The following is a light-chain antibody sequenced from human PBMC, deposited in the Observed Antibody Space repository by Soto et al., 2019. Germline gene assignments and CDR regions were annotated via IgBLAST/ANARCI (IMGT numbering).Light chain of an antibody. CDR1: SSDVGGYNY. CDR2: DVS. CDR3: SSYTSSSTLV. J-gene: IGLJ2*01. Sequence: QSVLTQPASVSGSPGQSITISCTGTSSDVGGYNYVSWYQQHPGKAPKLMIYDVSNRPSGVSNRFSGSKSGNTASLTISGRQAEDEADYYCSSYTSSSTLVVGGGTKLTVL. V-gene: IGLV2-14*01.